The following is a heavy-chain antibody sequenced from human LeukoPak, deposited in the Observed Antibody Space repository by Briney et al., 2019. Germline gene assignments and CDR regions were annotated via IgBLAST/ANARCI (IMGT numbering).Heavy chain of an antibody. CDR2: IYYSGST. J-gene: IGHJ4*02. CDR3: AGAYYYDSSGSEDYFDY. CDR1: GGSISSSSYY. D-gene: IGHD3-22*01. Sequence: KPSETLSLTCTASGGSISSSSYYWGWIRQPPGKGLEWIGSIYYSGSTYYNPSLKSRVTISVDTSKNQFSLKLSSVTAADTAVYYCAGAYYYDSSGSEDYFDYWGQGTLVTVSS. V-gene: IGHV4-39*01.